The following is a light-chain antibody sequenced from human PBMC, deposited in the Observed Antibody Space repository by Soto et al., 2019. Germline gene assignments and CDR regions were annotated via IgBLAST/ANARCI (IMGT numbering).Light chain of an antibody. CDR1: QSVSSN. CDR2: GAS. V-gene: IGKV3-15*01. Sequence: EIVMTQSPATLSVSPGERATLSCRASQSVSSNLAWYQQKPGQAPRLLIYGASTRATGIPARFSGSGSGTEFTLTFSSLQSEDFAVYYCQQYNSWPPLTFGQGTRLEIK. J-gene: IGKJ5*01. CDR3: QQYNSWPPLT.